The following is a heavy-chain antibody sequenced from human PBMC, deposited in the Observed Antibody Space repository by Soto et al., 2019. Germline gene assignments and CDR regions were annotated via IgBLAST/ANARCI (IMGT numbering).Heavy chain of an antibody. J-gene: IGHJ6*02. CDR2: ISGSGGST. CDR3: AKGHCSGGSCYSYYYYGMDV. Sequence: EVQLLESGGGLVQPGGSLRLSCAASGFTFSSYAMSWVRQAPGKGLEWVSAISGSGGSTYYADSVKGRFTISRDNSKNTLYLKMNSLRAEDTAVYYCAKGHCSGGSCYSYYYYGMDVWGQGTTVTVSS. CDR1: GFTFSSYA. V-gene: IGHV3-23*01. D-gene: IGHD2-15*01.